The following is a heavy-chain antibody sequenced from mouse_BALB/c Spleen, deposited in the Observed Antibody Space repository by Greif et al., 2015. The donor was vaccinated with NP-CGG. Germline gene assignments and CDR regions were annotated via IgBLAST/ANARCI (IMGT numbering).Heavy chain of an antibody. J-gene: IGHJ2*01. CDR2: INPSNGRT. CDR3: ARPAYLYYFDY. D-gene: IGHD5-5*01. V-gene: IGHV1S81*02. Sequence: QVQLQQSGAELVKPGASVKLSCKASGYTFTSYWMHWVKQRPGQGLEWIGEINPSNGRTNYNEKFKSKATLTVDKSSSTAYMQLSSLTSEDSAVYYCARPAYLYYFDYWGQGTTLTVSS. CDR1: GYTFTSYW.